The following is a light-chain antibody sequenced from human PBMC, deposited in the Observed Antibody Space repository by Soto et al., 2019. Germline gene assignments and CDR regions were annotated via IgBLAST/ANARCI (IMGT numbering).Light chain of an antibody. J-gene: IGKJ1*01. V-gene: IGKV3-11*01. Sequence: EIVLTQSPATLSSFPGDRVTLSCRASQYINTRLAWYQHRPGQAPRRLIYQTSIRAAGIPARFSASGSGTDFTLTISDVQPEDFALYYCHQRQSWPRTFGQGTKVDIK. CDR3: HQRQSWPRT. CDR1: QYINTR. CDR2: QTS.